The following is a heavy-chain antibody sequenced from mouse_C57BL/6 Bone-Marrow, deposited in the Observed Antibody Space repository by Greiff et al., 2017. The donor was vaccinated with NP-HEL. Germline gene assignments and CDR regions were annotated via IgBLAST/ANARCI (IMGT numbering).Heavy chain of an antibody. J-gene: IGHJ1*03. D-gene: IGHD2-4*01. V-gene: IGHV1-54*01. CDR3: ARYGNYDYDDWYFDV. CDR1: GYAFTNYL. Sequence: QVHVKQSGAELVRPGTSVKVSCKASGYAFTNYLIEWVKQRPGQGLEWIGVINPGSGGTNYNEKFKGKATLTADKSSSTAYMQLSSLTSEDSAVYFCARYGNYDYDDWYFDVWGTGTTVTVSS. CDR2: INPGSGGT.